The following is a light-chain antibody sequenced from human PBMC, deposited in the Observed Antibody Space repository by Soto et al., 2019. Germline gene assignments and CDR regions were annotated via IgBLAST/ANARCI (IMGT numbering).Light chain of an antibody. CDR1: QSVSSSY. CDR2: GAS. V-gene: IGKV3-20*01. Sequence: EIVLTQSPGTLSLSPGERATLSCRASQSVSSSYLAWYQQKPGQAPGLLIYGASSRATGIPDRFSGSGSGTDFTLTISRLEPEDYAVYYCQQSGSSPFTFGPGTKVDIK. J-gene: IGKJ3*01. CDR3: QQSGSSPFT.